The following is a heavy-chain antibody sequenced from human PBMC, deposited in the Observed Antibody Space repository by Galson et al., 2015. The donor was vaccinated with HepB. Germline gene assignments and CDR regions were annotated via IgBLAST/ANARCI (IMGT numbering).Heavy chain of an antibody. D-gene: IGHD3-9*01. V-gene: IGHV2-5*02. CDR2: IYWDGNK. Sequence: PALVKPTQTLTLTCTLAGFSITTDHTGVGWIRQPPGKALEWLALIYWDGNKYYSPSLKSRLSITTDTSENQVVLKMTNMDPVDTATYYCGHTAGWLADSWGQGTPVTVSS. J-gene: IGHJ4*02. CDR3: GHTAGWLADS. CDR1: GFSITTDHTG.